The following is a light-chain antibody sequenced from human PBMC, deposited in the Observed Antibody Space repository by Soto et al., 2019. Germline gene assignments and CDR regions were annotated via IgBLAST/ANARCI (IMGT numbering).Light chain of an antibody. CDR3: QQRDNWPIT. CDR2: DAS. CDR1: QSISSY. J-gene: IGKJ5*01. Sequence: EIVLTQSPATLSLSPGERATLSCRASQSISSYLTWYQQKPGQAPRLLIFDASKRATGIPARFSGSGSGTDFPLTISSLEPEDFAGYYCQQRDNWPITFGQGTRLEMK. V-gene: IGKV3-11*01.